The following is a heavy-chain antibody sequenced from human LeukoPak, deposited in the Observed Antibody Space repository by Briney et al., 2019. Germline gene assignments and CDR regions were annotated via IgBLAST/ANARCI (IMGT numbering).Heavy chain of an antibody. D-gene: IGHD6-25*01. Sequence: PSETLSLTCTISGGSISSYYWSWIRQPPGKGLEWIANIYHTGSTNYNPSLSSRVTISIDTAKNQFSLKLTSVTAADTAVYYCARRGRNSSGWQDYLWGQGTLVTVSS. CDR2: IYHTGST. J-gene: IGHJ4*02. CDR1: GGSISSYY. CDR3: ARRGRNSSGWQDYL. V-gene: IGHV4-59*01.